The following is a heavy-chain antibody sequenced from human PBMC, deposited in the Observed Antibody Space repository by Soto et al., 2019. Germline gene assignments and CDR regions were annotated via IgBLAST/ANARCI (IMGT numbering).Heavy chain of an antibody. CDR1: GDKFSSYT. D-gene: IGHD6-13*01. V-gene: IGHV1-69*08. Sequence: QVQLVQSGAEVRNPGSSVKVSCKASGDKFSSYTISWVSQAPGQGLEWMGGIVLFAGVPIYAQIFQGRITITEESSSNTAYMELTRLTSDDTAVYYCAREPSIAAVGIPLYSYYDMDVWGEGTAVTVSS. J-gene: IGHJ6*03. CDR2: IVLFAGVP. CDR3: AREPSIAAVGIPLYSYYDMDV.